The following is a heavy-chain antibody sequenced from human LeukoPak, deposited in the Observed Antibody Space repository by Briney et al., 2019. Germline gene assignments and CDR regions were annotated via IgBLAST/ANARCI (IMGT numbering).Heavy chain of an antibody. CDR2: ISTDGSST. V-gene: IGHV3-74*01. CDR1: GFTFSSYW. D-gene: IGHD4-17*01. CDR3: ARAGRYGDYPGGFDM. Sequence: PGRSLRLSCAASGFTFSSYWMHWVRQPPGKGLVWVSRISTDGSSTSYADSVKGRFTISRDNAKNTLYLQMNSLRAEDTAVYYCARAGRYGDYPGGFDMWGQGTMVTVSS. J-gene: IGHJ3*02.